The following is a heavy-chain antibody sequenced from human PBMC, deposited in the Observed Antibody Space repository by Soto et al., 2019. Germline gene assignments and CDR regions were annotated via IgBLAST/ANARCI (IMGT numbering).Heavy chain of an antibody. D-gene: IGHD5-18*01. V-gene: IGHV1-18*01. CDR3: ARGAVQLWFLGAGYYYGMDV. Sequence: ASVKVSCKASGYTFTSYGISWVRQAPGQGLEWMGWISAYNGNTNYAQKLQGRVTMTTDTSTSTAYMELRSLRSDDTAVYYCARGAVQLWFLGAGYYYGMDVWGQGTTVTVSS. CDR1: GYTFTSYG. CDR2: ISAYNGNT. J-gene: IGHJ6*02.